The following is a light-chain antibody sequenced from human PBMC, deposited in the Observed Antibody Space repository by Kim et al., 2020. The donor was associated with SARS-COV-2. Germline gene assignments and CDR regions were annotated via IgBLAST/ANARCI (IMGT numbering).Light chain of an antibody. CDR3: QQSYSTPSIT. Sequence: DIQMTQSPSSLSASAGDRVTITCRASQSIRSYLNWYQQKPGKAPKLLIYAASSLQSGVPSRFSGSGSGTDFTLTISSLQPEDFATYYCQQSYSTPSITFGQGTRLEIK. J-gene: IGKJ5*01. V-gene: IGKV1-39*01. CDR1: QSIRSY. CDR2: AAS.